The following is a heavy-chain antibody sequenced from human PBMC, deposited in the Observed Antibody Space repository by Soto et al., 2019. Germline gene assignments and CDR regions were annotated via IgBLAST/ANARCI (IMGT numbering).Heavy chain of an antibody. CDR3: ASGKFGTHFFDY. J-gene: IGHJ4*02. D-gene: IGHD3-10*01. V-gene: IGHV1-69*13. CDR1: GGSFRTVP. CDR2: ITPVFGTA. Sequence: GASVKVSCKASGGSFRTVPFSWVRQAPGQGLEWMGGITPVFGTANYAQKFQGRVTITADESTTTAYMELNSLRYEDTAIYFCASGKFGTHFFDYWGQGTQGTVS.